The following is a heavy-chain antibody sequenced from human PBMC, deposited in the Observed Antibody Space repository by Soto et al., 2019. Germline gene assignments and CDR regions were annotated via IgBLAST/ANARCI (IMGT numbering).Heavy chain of an antibody. CDR1: GFTFSDFS. Sequence: GGSLRLSCATSGFTFSDFSMAWVRQAPGKGLEWVSAISGSGDTTYYADSVKGRFTISRGSSKNTLYLQMNSLRADDTAVYYCAKPQWELLDWGQGILVTVSS. J-gene: IGHJ4*02. V-gene: IGHV3-23*01. D-gene: IGHD1-26*01. CDR3: AKPQWELLD. CDR2: ISGSGDTT.